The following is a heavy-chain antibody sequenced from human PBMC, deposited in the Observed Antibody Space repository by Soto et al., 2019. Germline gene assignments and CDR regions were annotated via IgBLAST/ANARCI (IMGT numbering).Heavy chain of an antibody. CDR2: TYYRSKWYN. J-gene: IGHJ4*02. Sequence: PSQTLSLPCAISGDSVSSNSAAWNWIRQSPSRGLAWLGRTYYRSKWYNDYAVSVKSRITINPDTSKNQFSLQLNSVTPEDTVVYYCARAGIAARPTEWGSTPLDYWGQGALVTVSA. CDR1: GDSVSSNSAA. CDR3: ARAGIAARPTEWGSTPLDY. V-gene: IGHV6-1*01. D-gene: IGHD6-6*01.